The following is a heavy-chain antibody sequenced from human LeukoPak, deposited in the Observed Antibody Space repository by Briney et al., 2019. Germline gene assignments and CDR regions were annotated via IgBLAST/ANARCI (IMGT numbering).Heavy chain of an antibody. D-gene: IGHD6-19*01. Sequence: GGSVRLSCAASGFTFSSYGMHWVRQAPGKGLEWVAVISYDGSNKYYADSVKSRFTISRDNSKNTLYLQMNSLRAEDTAVYYCARDPYSGGYGAYYYYYMDVWGKGTTVTISS. V-gene: IGHV3-30*03. J-gene: IGHJ6*03. CDR2: ISYDGSNK. CDR1: GFTFSSYG. CDR3: ARDPYSGGYGAYYYYYMDV.